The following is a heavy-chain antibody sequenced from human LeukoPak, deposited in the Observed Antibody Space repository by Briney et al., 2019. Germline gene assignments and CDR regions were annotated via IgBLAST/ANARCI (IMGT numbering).Heavy chain of an antibody. CDR2: IKSKTDGGTT. D-gene: IGHD5-18*01. V-gene: IGHV3-15*01. J-gene: IGHJ4*02. CDR3: TTDGNRRGYSYGYFFDY. CDR1: GFTFSNAW. Sequence: KSGGSLRLSCTASGFTFSNAWMSWVRQAPGKGLEWVGRIKSKTDGGTTDYAAPVEGRFTISRDDSKNTLYLQMNSLKTEDTAVYYCTTDGNRRGYSYGYFFDYWGQGTLVTVSS.